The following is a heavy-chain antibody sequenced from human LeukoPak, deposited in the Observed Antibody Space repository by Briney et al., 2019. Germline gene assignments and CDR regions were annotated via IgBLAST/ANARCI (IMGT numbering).Heavy chain of an antibody. Sequence: SWIRQHPGKGLEWIGYIYYSGSTYYNPSLKSRVTISVDTSKNQFSLKLSSVTAADTAVYYCARARELWFGEFPGWFDPWGQGTLVTVSS. CDR2: IYYSGST. D-gene: IGHD3-10*01. V-gene: IGHV4-31*02. J-gene: IGHJ5*02. CDR3: ARARELWFGEFPGWFDP.